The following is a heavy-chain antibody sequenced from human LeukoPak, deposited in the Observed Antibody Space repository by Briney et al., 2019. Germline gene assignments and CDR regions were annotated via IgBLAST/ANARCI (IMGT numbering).Heavy chain of an antibody. Sequence: NPSETLSLTCAVYGGSFSGYYWSWIRQPPGKGLEWIGEINHSGSTNYNPSLKSRVTISVDTSKNQFSLKLSSVTAADTAVYYCARGYCTNGTNFDYWGQGTLVTVSS. CDR3: ARGYCTNGTNFDY. CDR1: GGSFSGYY. D-gene: IGHD2-8*01. V-gene: IGHV4-34*01. J-gene: IGHJ4*02. CDR2: INHSGST.